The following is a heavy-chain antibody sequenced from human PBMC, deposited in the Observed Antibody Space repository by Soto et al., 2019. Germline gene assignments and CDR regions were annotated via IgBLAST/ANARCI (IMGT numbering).Heavy chain of an antibody. D-gene: IGHD6-19*01. J-gene: IGHJ5*02. CDR3: ARDPLEGYSSGWYGLDP. CDR2: IIPIFGTA. V-gene: IGHV1-69*06. Sequence: SVKVSCKASGGTFSSYAISWVRQAPGQGLEWMGGIIPIFGTANYAQKFQGRVTITADKSTSTAYMELSSLRSEDTAVYYCARDPLEGYSSGWYGLDPWGQGTMVTVYS. CDR1: GGTFSSYA.